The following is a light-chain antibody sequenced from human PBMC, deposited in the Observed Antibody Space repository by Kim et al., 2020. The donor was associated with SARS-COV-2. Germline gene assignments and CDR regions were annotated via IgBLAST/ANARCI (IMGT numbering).Light chain of an antibody. Sequence: VSPGQTASITCSADKLGDKFACWYQQKPGQSPVLVIYQDSKRPSGIPERFSGSNSGNTATLTISGTQAMDEADYYCQAWDSSTVVFGGGTQLTVL. CDR2: QDS. CDR3: QAWDSSTVV. V-gene: IGLV3-1*01. CDR1: KLGDKF. J-gene: IGLJ2*01.